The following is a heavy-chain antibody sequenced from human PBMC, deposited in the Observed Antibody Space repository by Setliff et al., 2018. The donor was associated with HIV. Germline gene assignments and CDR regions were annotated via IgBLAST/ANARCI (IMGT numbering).Heavy chain of an antibody. CDR3: AKAAPGSIPGFPEYFHH. CDR2: INPSGSN. J-gene: IGHJ1*01. V-gene: IGHV4-34*01. Sequence: SETLSLTCAVYGGSFSGYYWTWIRQSPVKGLEWIGEINPSGSNNYNPSLGSRVTMSLDTSNNHFSLKLTSVTAADSAVYFCAKAAPGSIPGFPEYFHHWGQGTLVTVSS. D-gene: IGHD2-15*01. CDR1: GGSFSGYY.